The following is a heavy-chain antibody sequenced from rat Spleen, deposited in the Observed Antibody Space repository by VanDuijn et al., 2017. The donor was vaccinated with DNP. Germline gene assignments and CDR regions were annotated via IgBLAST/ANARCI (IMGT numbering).Heavy chain of an antibody. D-gene: IGHD1-5*01. CDR2: ISPNGLHT. CDR1: GFTFSNYD. J-gene: IGHJ2*01. Sequence: EVQLVESGGGLVQPGRSLKLSCAASGFTFSNYDMAWVRQAPTKGLEWVATISPNGLHTYYGDSVKGRFTVSRDNAKSTQYLQMDSLRSEDTATYYCARQRGPIGTTNYFDSWGHGVMVTVSS. V-gene: IGHV5S23*01. CDR3: ARQRGPIGTTNYFDS.